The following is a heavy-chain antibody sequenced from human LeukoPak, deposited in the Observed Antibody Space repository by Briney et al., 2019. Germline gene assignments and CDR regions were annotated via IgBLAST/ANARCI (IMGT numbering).Heavy chain of an antibody. J-gene: IGHJ6*02. CDR2: INPNSGGT. V-gene: IGHV1-2*02. Sequence: ASVKVSCKASGYTFTCYYMHWVRQAPGQGLEWMGWINPNSGGTNYAQKFQGRVTMTRDTSISTAYMELSGLRSDDTAVYYCARGRIAAAGFYYYYYGMDVWGQGTTVTVSS. CDR3: ARGRIAAAGFYYYYYGMDV. CDR1: GYTFTCYY. D-gene: IGHD6-13*01.